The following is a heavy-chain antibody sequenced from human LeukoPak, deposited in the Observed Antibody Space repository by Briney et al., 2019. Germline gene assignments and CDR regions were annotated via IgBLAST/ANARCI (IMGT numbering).Heavy chain of an antibody. Sequence: GGSLRLSCAASGFNFDDYVMTWVRQAPGKGLEWVSFIRFDGSNKYYADSVKGRFTISRDSSKNTLYLQMNSLRAEDTAVYYCARGPSGYHNTGGQGTLVTVSS. J-gene: IGHJ4*02. D-gene: IGHD5-12*01. CDR3: ARGPSGYHNT. CDR1: GFNFDDYV. CDR2: IRFDGSNK. V-gene: IGHV3-30*02.